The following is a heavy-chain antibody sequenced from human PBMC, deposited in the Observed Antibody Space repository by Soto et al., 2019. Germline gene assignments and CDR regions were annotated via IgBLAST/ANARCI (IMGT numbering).Heavy chain of an antibody. CDR1: GFTFSSYG. D-gene: IGHD5-12*01. J-gene: IGHJ4*02. V-gene: IGHV3-30*18. Sequence: GGSLRLSCAASGFTFSSYGMHWVRQAPGKGLEWVAVISYDGSNKYYADSVKGRFTISRDNSKNTLYLQMNSLRAEDTAVYYCAKAVATGEFFDYWGQGTLVTVSS. CDR2: ISYDGSNK. CDR3: AKAVATGEFFDY.